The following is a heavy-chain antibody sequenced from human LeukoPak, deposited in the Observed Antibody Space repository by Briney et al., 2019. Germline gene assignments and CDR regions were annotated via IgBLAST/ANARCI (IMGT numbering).Heavy chain of an antibody. CDR3: ARHSEEDGINPKPLDY. J-gene: IGHJ4*02. D-gene: IGHD5-24*01. CDR2: RHYSGIT. Sequence: WETLSLTCTVSGGSIGRSNYYWAWIRQSSGKGLEWIGSRHYSGITSYNPSVRSRLATSVDTSKNQFSLTLPSVTAAATAVYYCARHSEEDGINPKPLDYWGQGTLVTVSS. V-gene: IGHV4-39*01. CDR1: GGSIGRSNYY.